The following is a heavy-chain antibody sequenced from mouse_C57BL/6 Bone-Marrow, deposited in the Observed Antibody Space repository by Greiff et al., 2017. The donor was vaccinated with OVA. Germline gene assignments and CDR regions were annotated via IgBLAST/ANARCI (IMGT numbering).Heavy chain of an antibody. Sequence: QVQLQQSGPELVKPGASVKISCKASGYAFSSSWMNWVKQRPGKGLEWIGRIYPGDGDTNYNGKFKGQATLTADKSSSTAYMQLSSLTSEDSAVYFCARSGIIDYYCSSSRGYFDVWGTGTTVTVSS. D-gene: IGHD1-1*01. CDR1: GYAFSSSW. V-gene: IGHV1-82*01. CDR3: ARSGIIDYYCSSSRGYFDV. J-gene: IGHJ1*03. CDR2: IYPGDGDT.